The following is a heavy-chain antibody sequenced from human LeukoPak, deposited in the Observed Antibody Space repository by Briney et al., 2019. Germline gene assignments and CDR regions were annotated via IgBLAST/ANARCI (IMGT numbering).Heavy chain of an antibody. CDR1: DFTFRTYA. CDR2: ISDSGSNT. D-gene: IGHD2-2*01. J-gene: IGHJ4*02. V-gene: IGHV3-23*01. Sequence: QPGGSLRLSCAASDFTFRTYAMTWVRQAPGKGLEWVSAISDSGSNTLYADSVRGRFTISRDNVKDSLYLQMNSLRAEDTALYYCARGRSTFDYWGQGTLVTVSS. CDR3: ARGRSTFDY.